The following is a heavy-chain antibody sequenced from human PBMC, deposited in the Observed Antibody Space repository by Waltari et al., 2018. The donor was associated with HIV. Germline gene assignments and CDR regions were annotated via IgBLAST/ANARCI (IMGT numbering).Heavy chain of an antibody. CDR3: AKHMTALVPFDY. CDR1: GGSISSSSYY. J-gene: IGHJ4*02. Sequence: QLQLQESGPGLVKPSETLSLTCSVSGGSISSSSYYWGWVRQPPGEGLEWIGSIYYSGSTYYNPSLKSRGTISVDTSKNQFSLNLNSVTAADTAVYFCAKHMTALVPFDYWGQGTLVTVSS. D-gene: IGHD5-18*01. V-gene: IGHV4-39*01. CDR2: IYYSGST.